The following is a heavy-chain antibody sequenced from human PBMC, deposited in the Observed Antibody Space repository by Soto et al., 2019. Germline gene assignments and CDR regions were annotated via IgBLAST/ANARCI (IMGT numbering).Heavy chain of an antibody. D-gene: IGHD1-26*01. CDR3: AKNQGVELVPLATVDWFDP. CDR2: IWYDGSNK. J-gene: IGHJ5*02. Sequence: PGGSLRLSCAASGFTFSSYGMHWVRQAPGKGLEWVAVIWYDGSNKYYADSVKGRFTISRDNSKNTLYLQMNSLRAEDTAVYYCAKNQGVELVPLATVDWFDPWGQGSVVTVTS. V-gene: IGHV3-33*06. CDR1: GFTFSSYG.